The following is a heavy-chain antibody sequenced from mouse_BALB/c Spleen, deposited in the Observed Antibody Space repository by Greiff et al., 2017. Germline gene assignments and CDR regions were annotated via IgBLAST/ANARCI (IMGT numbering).Heavy chain of an antibody. CDR1: GFTFSSYG. Sequence: EVQLVESGGDLVKPGGSLKLSCAASGFTFSSYGMSWVRQTPDKRLEWVATISSGGSYTYYPDSVKGRFTISRDNAKNTLYLQMSSLKSEDTAMYYCARHPSGNHRLAYWGQGTLVTVSA. D-gene: IGHD2-1*01. CDR3: ARHPSGNHRLAY. V-gene: IGHV5-6*01. CDR2: ISSGGSYT. J-gene: IGHJ3*01.